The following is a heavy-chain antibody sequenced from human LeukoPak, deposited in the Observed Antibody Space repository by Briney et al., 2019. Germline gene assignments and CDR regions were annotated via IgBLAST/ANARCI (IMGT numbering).Heavy chain of an antibody. D-gene: IGHD2-8*02. J-gene: IGHJ4*02. CDR2: IFPSGGEI. CDR1: GFTFRSYA. Sequence: AGGSLRLSCGASGFTFRSYAMSWVRQAPGKGLEWVSSIFPSGGEIHYADSVRGRFTISRDNSKSTLSLQMNSLRAEDTAIYYCATYRQVLLPFESWGQGTLVTVSS. V-gene: IGHV3-23*01. CDR3: ATYRQVLLPFES.